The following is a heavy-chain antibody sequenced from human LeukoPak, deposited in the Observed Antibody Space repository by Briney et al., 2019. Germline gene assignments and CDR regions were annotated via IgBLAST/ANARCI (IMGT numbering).Heavy chain of an antibody. D-gene: IGHD3-22*01. Sequence: PGGPLRLSCAASGFTFSSYSFNWVRQAPGKGLEWVSSVNTVSSYIYYADSVRGRFTISRDNADNSVYLQMNGLRAEDTAVYYCARLRRNSDKSGYYYYYDYWGQGTLVTVSS. CDR1: GFTFSSYS. CDR2: VNTVSSYI. J-gene: IGHJ4*02. CDR3: ARLRRNSDKSGYYYYYDY. V-gene: IGHV3-21*01.